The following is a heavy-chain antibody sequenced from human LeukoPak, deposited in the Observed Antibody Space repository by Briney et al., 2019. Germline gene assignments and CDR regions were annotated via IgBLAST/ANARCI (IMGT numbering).Heavy chain of an antibody. Sequence: GGSLTLSCVASQFTFSHSGMHWVRQAPGKGLECVAVIWNDGSSQFYADSVKGRFTIFRDNFQNTVYLQMNSLRADDTAVYYCAKDAQRGFDYSNSLEYWGRGTLVTVSS. CDR2: IWNDGSSQ. CDR3: AKDAQRGFDYSNSLEY. J-gene: IGHJ4*02. D-gene: IGHD4-11*01. CDR1: QFTFSHSG. V-gene: IGHV3-33*06.